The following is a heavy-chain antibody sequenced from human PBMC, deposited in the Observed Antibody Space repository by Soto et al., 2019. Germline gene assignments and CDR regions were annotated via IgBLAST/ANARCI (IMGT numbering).Heavy chain of an antibody. Sequence: EVQLVASGGGLVQPGGSLRLSCAASGFTFSGYWMTWVRQAPGKGLEGVANISPDGSEEYYVDSVKGRFTISRDNAKNSVYLQMNSLRVEDTALYYCTRDLNHDTGPWGQGTQVTVSS. CDR2: ISPDGSEE. CDR3: TRDLNHDTGP. CDR1: GFTFSGYW. J-gene: IGHJ5*02. V-gene: IGHV3-7*04. D-gene: IGHD2-8*02.